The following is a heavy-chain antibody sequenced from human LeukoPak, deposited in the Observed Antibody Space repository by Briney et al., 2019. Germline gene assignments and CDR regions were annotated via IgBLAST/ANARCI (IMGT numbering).Heavy chain of an antibody. V-gene: IGHV3-23*01. Sequence: GGSLRLSCAGSGFSFRSYVMSWVRLAPGMGPEWVSGLNRDSDWIYYADSVKGRFTISRDNSENTLYLQMNSLRVEDTAVYYCAKSSAACSGGTCYSALESWGQGTLVTVSS. D-gene: IGHD2-15*01. CDR2: LNRDSDWI. CDR3: AKSSAACSGGTCYSALES. J-gene: IGHJ4*02. CDR1: GFSFRSYV.